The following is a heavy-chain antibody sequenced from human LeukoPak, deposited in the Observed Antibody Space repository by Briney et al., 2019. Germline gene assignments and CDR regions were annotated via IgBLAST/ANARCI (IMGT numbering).Heavy chain of an antibody. D-gene: IGHD6-13*01. CDR1: GFTFTKYW. CDR2: IKQDGSEK. V-gene: IGHV3-7*04. J-gene: IGHJ4*02. CDR3: AREGIAAGGDY. Sequence: GGSLRLSCAASGFTFTKYWMSWVRQAPGGGLEWVANIKQDGSEKNYVDSVKSRFTISRDNAKTSLYLQMNSLRAEDTAVYYCAREGIAAGGDYWGQGTLVTVSP.